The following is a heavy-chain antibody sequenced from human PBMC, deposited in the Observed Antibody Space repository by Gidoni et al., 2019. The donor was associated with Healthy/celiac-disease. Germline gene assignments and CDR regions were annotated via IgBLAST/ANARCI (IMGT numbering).Heavy chain of an antibody. CDR2: ISSSSSTI. J-gene: IGHJ4*02. CDR1: GFTFSSYS. D-gene: IGHD1-1*01. V-gene: IGHV3-48*02. Sequence: EVQLVESGGGLVQPGGSLSLSCAASGFTFSSYSMNWVRQAPGKGLEWVSYISSSSSTIYYADSVKSIFTISRDNAKNSLYLQMNSLRDEDTAVYYCAREDPLTGIEEYYFDYWGQGTLVTVSS. CDR3: AREDPLTGIEEYYFDY.